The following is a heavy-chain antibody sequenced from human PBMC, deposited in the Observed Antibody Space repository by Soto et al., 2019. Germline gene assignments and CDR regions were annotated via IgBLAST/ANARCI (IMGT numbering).Heavy chain of an antibody. V-gene: IGHV2-5*02. CDR3: AHYWYCRGGSCYYTYYFDY. D-gene: IGHD2-15*01. CDR1: GLSLSTSGVG. Sequence: YGPTLVNPTQTLTLTCTFSGLSLSTSGVGVGWIRQPPGKALEWLALIYWDDDKRYSPSLKSRLTITKDTSKNQVVLTMTNMATVDTETYYCAHYWYCRGGSCYYTYYFDYWGQGNLVTVS. J-gene: IGHJ4*02. CDR2: IYWDDDK.